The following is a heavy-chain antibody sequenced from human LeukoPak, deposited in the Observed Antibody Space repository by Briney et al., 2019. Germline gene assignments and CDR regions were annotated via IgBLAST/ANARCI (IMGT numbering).Heavy chain of an antibody. J-gene: IGHJ4*02. V-gene: IGHV1-69*10. CDR2: IIPILGTA. Sequence: SVTVSCKASGGTFISYAISWVRQAPGQGLEWMGGIIPILGTANYAQKFQGRVTITADKSTSTAYMELSSLRSEDTAVYYCAIRPTTVTTFYFDYWGQGTLVTVSS. D-gene: IGHD4-17*01. CDR3: AIRPTTVTTFYFDY. CDR1: GGTFISYA.